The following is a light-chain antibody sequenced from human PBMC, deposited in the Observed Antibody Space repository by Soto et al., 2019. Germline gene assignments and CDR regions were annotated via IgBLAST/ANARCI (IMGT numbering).Light chain of an antibody. V-gene: IGKV1-5*03. CDR2: KVS. CDR3: QQSYSNSLA. J-gene: IGKJ1*01. Sequence: DIHMTQSPSPLSVSVGDRVTITCRASQTISSWLAWYQQKPGKAPKLLIYKVSSLKSGVPSRFSGSGSGTEFTLTISSLQPEDFATYYCQQSYSNSLALGQGTKV. CDR1: QTISSW.